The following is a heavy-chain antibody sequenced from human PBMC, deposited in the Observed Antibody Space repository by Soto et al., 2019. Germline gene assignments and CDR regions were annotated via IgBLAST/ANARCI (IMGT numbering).Heavy chain of an antibody. CDR3: SSTLPPIDY. CDR1: GYAFTTYG. V-gene: IGHV1-18*01. Sequence: QVQLVQSGAEVKKPGASVKVSCKASGYAFTTYGISWVRQAPGQGLEWTGWISAYNGNRNNAQKLQGRVTMTTDTATRTAYMELRSLRSDDAAVYYCSSTLPPIDYWGQGTLVTVSS. D-gene: IGHD1-26*01. J-gene: IGHJ4*02. CDR2: ISAYNGNR.